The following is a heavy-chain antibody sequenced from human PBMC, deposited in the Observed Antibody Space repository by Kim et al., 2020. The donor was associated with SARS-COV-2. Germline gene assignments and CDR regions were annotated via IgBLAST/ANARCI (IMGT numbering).Heavy chain of an antibody. CDR1: GFTFSSYA. J-gene: IGHJ4*02. CDR3: AISYGDSTTPFDY. V-gene: IGHV3-23*03. D-gene: IGHD4-17*01. Sequence: GGSLRLSCAASGFTFSSYAMSWVRQAPGKGLEWVSVIYSGGSSTYYADSVKGRFNISRDNSKNTLYLQMNSLRAEDTAVYYCAISYGDSTTPFDYWGQGTLVTVSS. CDR2: IYSGGSST.